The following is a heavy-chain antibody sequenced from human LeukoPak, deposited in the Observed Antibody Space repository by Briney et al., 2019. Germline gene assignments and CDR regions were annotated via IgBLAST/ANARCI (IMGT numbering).Heavy chain of an antibody. CDR2: INPNSGGT. V-gene: IGHV1-2*02. CDR3: ARASYSSGWFDDYYYGMDV. Sequence: ASVKVSCKASGYTFTGYYMHWVRQAPGQGLEWMGWINPNSGGTNYAQKFRGRVTMTRDTSISTAYIELSRLRSDDTAVYYCARASYSSGWFDDYYYGMDVWGQGTTVTVSS. CDR1: GYTFTGYY. D-gene: IGHD6-19*01. J-gene: IGHJ6*02.